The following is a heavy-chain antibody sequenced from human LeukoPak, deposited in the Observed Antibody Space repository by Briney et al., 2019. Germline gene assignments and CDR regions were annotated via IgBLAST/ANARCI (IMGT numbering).Heavy chain of an antibody. CDR3: AWALVAPAPPLFNI. J-gene: IGHJ3*02. V-gene: IGHV4-39*01. D-gene: IGHD2-2*01. Sequence: PSETLSLTCSVSGGSTTRSQYYWGWVRQPPGKGLEWIGSVYYTGSTYYTPSLRSRVSLSVDTSKHQFSLRLTSVTAADTAMYYCAWALVAPAPPLFNIWGQGTIVTVSS. CDR2: VYYTGST. CDR1: GGSTTRSQYY.